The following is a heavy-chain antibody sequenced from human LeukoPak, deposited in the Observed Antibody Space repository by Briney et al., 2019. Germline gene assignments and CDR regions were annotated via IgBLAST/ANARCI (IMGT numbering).Heavy chain of an antibody. D-gene: IGHD2-2*01. CDR1: GFTFSSYA. Sequence: GGSLRLSCAASGFTFSSYAMSWVRQAPGKGLEWVSAISGSGGSTYYADSVKGRFTISRDNSKNTLYLQMNSLRAEDTAVYYCAKEISDIVVVPAAMGDWFDPWGQGTLVTVSS. CDR2: ISGSGGST. J-gene: IGHJ5*02. CDR3: AKEISDIVVVPAAMGDWFDP. V-gene: IGHV3-23*01.